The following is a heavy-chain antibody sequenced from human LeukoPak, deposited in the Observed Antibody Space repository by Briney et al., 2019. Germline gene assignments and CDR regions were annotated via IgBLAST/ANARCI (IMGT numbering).Heavy chain of an antibody. CDR3: ARAGWFAEFIFDY. CDR1: GYTFIGYY. V-gene: IGHV1-2*02. J-gene: IGHJ4*02. CDR2: INPNGGGT. D-gene: IGHD3-10*01. Sequence: ASVKVSCKASGYTFIGYYMHWVRQAPGQGLEWMGWINPNGGGTNYAQKFQGRVTMTRDTSLITAFMELRSLRSDDTAVYYCARAGWFAEFIFDYWGQGTLVTVSS.